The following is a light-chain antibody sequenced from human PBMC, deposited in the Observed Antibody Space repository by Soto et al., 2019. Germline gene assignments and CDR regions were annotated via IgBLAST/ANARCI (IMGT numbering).Light chain of an antibody. J-gene: IGLJ1*01. V-gene: IGLV1-51*01. Sequence: QSVLTQPPSVSAAPEQKVTISCSGSSSNIGGNSVSWYQQLPGTAPKLLIYDDNKRPSGIPDRFSGSKSGTSATLGITGFQTGDEADYYCGSWDSSLSAYVFGSRTKVTVL. CDR1: SSNIGGNS. CDR2: DDN. CDR3: GSWDSSLSAYV.